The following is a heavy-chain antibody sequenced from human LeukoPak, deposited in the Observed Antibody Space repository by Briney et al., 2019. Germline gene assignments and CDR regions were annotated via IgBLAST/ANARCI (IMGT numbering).Heavy chain of an antibody. V-gene: IGHV1-18*01. Sequence: GASVKVSCKASGGTFSSYAISWVRQAPGQGLEWMGWISAYNGNTNYAQKLQGRVTMTTDTSTSTAYMELRSLRSDDTAVYYCAREYCSSTSCYNNWFDPWGQGTLVTVSS. CDR3: AREYCSSTSCYNNWFDP. D-gene: IGHD2-2*02. J-gene: IGHJ5*02. CDR2: ISAYNGNT. CDR1: GGTFSSYA.